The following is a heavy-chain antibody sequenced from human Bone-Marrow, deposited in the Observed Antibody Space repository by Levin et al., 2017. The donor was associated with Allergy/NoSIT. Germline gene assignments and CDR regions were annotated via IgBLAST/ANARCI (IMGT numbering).Heavy chain of an antibody. CDR3: AGGGRWELHHAFDI. J-gene: IGHJ4*02. Sequence: GGSLRLSCAASGFTFSDYYMSWIRQAPGKGLEWVSYISSSGSTIYYADSVKGRFTISRDNAKNSLYLQMNSLRAEDTAVYYCAGGGRWELHHAFDIWGQGTLVTVSS. V-gene: IGHV3-11*01. CDR1: GFTFSDYY. D-gene: IGHD1-26*01. CDR2: ISSSGSTI.